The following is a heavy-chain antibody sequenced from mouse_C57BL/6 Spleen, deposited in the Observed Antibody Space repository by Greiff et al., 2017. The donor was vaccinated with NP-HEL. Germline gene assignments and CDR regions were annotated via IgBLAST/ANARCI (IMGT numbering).Heavy chain of an antibody. D-gene: IGHD2-1*01. J-gene: IGHJ4*01. CDR1: GFTFSSYA. CDR3: AREGGNYPYYAMDY. CDR2: LSDGGSYT. Sequence: EVMLVESGGGLVKPGGSLKLSCAASGFTFSSYAMSWVRQTPDKRLEWVATLSDGGSYTYYPDNVKGRFTISRDNAKNNLYLQMSHLKSEDTAMYYCAREGGNYPYYAMDYWGQGTSVTVSS. V-gene: IGHV5-4*01.